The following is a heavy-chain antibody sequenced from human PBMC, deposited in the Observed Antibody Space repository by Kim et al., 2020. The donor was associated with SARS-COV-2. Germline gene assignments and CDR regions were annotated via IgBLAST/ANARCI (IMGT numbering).Heavy chain of an antibody. D-gene: IGHD3-16*02. V-gene: IGHV4-39*01. CDR3: ARQGYYDYVWGSYRSDY. J-gene: IGHJ4*02. Sequence: LKSRVTISVDTSKNQFSLKLSSVTAADTAVYYCARQGYYDYVWGSYRSDYWGQGTLVTVSS.